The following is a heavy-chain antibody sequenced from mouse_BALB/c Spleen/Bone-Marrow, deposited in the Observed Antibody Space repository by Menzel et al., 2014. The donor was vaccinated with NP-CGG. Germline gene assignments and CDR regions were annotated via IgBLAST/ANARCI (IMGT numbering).Heavy chain of an antibody. Sequence: QVQLQQSGADLVRPGASVKLSCKASGYTFTSYWINWVKQRPGQGLEWIGNIYPSDSYTNYNQKFRDKATLTVDTSSSTAYMQLSSTTSEDSAVYYCTRQDYYGNSYWYFDVWGAGTTVTVSS. CDR2: IYPSDSYT. CDR1: GYTFTSYW. CDR3: TRQDYYGNSYWYFDV. J-gene: IGHJ1*01. V-gene: IGHV1-59*01. D-gene: IGHD1-1*01.